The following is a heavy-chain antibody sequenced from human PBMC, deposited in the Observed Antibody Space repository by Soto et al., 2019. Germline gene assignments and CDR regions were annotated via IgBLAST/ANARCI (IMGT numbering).Heavy chain of an antibody. Sequence: GGALRLSCAASGLTLSNAYMTWVRQAPGKGREWVGSIKTKTDGGTTDYAAPVKSRITSSRGDSKNTKYLQMNSLKPDDTAVYYCTTPGRWLPDYWGQGTLVTVSS. V-gene: IGHV3-15*01. J-gene: IGHJ4*02. CDR2: IKTKTDGGTT. D-gene: IGHD5-12*01. CDR1: GLTLSNAY. CDR3: TTPGRWLPDY.